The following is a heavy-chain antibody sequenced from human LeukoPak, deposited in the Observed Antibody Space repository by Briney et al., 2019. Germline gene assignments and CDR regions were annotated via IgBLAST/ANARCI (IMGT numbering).Heavy chain of an antibody. Sequence: SEALSLTCTASGGSISSGGYYWSWIRQHPGKGLAWIGYIYYSGSTYYNPSLKSRVTISVDTSKNQFSLKLSSVTAADTAVYYCARDPPTRYYYDSSGYDAFDIWGQGTMVTVSS. V-gene: IGHV4-31*03. CDR1: GGSISSGGYY. CDR3: ARDPPTRYYYDSSGYDAFDI. D-gene: IGHD3-22*01. CDR2: IYYSGST. J-gene: IGHJ3*02.